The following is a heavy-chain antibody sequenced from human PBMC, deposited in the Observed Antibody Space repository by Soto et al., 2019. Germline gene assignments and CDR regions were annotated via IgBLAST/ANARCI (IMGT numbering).Heavy chain of an antibody. CDR2: ISGSGGTT. D-gene: IGHD3-10*01. V-gene: IGHV3-23*01. Sequence: EVQLLESGGGLVQPGGSLRLSCAASGFTFSNYAMSWVRQAPGKGLEWVSIISGSGGTTYHAESVKDRCTISRDNSMITLFMQMNILKAEDTAVYNCAIEVALGFYFGSFTDRGFDLFGQGTLVTVAS. CDR3: AIEVALGFYFGSFTDRGFDL. CDR1: GFTFSNYA. J-gene: IGHJ5*02.